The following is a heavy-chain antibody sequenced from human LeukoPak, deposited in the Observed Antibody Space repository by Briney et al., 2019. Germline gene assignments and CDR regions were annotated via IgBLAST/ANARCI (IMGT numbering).Heavy chain of an antibody. J-gene: IGHJ3*02. V-gene: IGHV1-69*05. CDR1: GGTFSSYA. CDR3: ARGGSGYDYDPFGAFDI. D-gene: IGHD5-12*01. CDR2: IIPIFGTA. Sequence: GASVKVSCKASGGTFSSYAISWLRQAPGQGLEWMGGIIPIFGTANYAQKFQGRVTITTDESTSTAYMELSSLRSEDTAVYYCARGGSGYDYDPFGAFDIWGQGTMVTVSS.